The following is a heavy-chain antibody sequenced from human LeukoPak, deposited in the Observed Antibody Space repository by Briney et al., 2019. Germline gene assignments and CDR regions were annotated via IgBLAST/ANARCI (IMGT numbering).Heavy chain of an antibody. J-gene: IGHJ4*02. CDR2: INPSGGST. V-gene: IGHV1-46*01. Sequence: ASVKVSCKASGYTFTSYYMHWARQAPGQGLEWMGIINPSGGSTSYAQKFQGRVTMTRDTSTSTVYMELSSLRSEDTAVYYCARDFIRTPTTGWGQGTLVTVSS. CDR1: GYTFTSYY. CDR3: ARDFIRTPTTG. D-gene: IGHD1-14*01.